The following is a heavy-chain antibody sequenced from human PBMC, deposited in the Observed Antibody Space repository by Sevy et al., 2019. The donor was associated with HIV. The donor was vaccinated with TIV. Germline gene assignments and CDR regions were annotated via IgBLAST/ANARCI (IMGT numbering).Heavy chain of an antibody. CDR2: ISGSGGST. V-gene: IGHV3-23*01. J-gene: IGHJ4*02. CDR1: GFTLGSYT. D-gene: IGHD1-26*01. Sequence: GGSLRLSCAASGFTLGSYTMSWVRQAPGKGLEWVSAISGSGGSTYYADSVKGRFTISRDNSKNTLYLQMNSLRAEDTAVYYCAKSYSRNFTPIVGATAFDYWGQGTLVTVSS. CDR3: AKSYSRNFTPIVGATAFDY.